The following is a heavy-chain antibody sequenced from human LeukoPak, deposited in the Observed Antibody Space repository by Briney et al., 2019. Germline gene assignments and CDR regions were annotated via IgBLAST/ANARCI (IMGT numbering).Heavy chain of an antibody. CDR2: ISAYNGNT. Sequence: ASVKVSCKASGYTFTTYGISWVRQAPGQGLEWMGWISAYNGNTNYAQKLQGRVTMTTDTSTSTAYMELRSLRSDDTAVYYYARGTTVVTHFDYWGQGTLVTVSS. CDR3: ARGTTVVTHFDY. D-gene: IGHD4-23*01. J-gene: IGHJ4*02. V-gene: IGHV1-18*01. CDR1: GYTFTTYG.